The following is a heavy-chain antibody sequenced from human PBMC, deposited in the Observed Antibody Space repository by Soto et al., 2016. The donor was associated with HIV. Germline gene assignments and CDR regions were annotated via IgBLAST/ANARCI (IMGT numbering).Heavy chain of an antibody. CDR3: ARAGIAVAGSSIDY. D-gene: IGHD6-19*01. J-gene: IGHJ4*02. CDR2: ISSSSSYI. CDR1: GFTFSSYS. Sequence: EVQLVESGGGLVKPGGSLRLSCAASGFTFSSYSMNWVRQAPGKGLEWVSSISSSSSYIYYADSVKGRFTISRDNAKNSLYLQMNSLRAEDTAVYYCARAGIAVAGSSIDYWGQGTLVHRLL. V-gene: IGHV3-21*01.